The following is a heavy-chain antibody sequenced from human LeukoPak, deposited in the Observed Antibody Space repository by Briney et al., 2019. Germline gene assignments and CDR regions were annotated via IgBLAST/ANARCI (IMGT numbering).Heavy chain of an antibody. CDR3: ARHDYGGNSGDY. CDR2: IGTSSSTI. D-gene: IGHD4-23*01. CDR1: GFTFSSYW. Sequence: GGSLRLSCAASGFTFSSYWMSWVRQAPGKGLEWVSYIGTSSSTIYYADSVKGRFTISRDNAKNSLYLQMNSLRDEDTAVYYCARHDYGGNSGDYWGQGTLVTVSS. J-gene: IGHJ4*02. V-gene: IGHV3-48*02.